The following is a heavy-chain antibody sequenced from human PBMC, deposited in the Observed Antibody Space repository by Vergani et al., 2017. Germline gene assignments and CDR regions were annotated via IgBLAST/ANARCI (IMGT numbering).Heavy chain of an antibody. CDR3: ATGPRDGYNKGRYFDY. Sequence: EVQLLESGGGLVQPGGSLRLSCAASGFTFSSYAMSWVRQAPGKGLEWVSAISGSGGSTYYADSVKGRFTISRDNAKNSLYLQMNSLRAEDTAVYYCATGPRDGYNKGRYFDYWGQGTLVTVSS. CDR2: ISGSGGST. CDR1: GFTFSSYA. V-gene: IGHV3-23*01. D-gene: IGHD5-24*01. J-gene: IGHJ4*02.